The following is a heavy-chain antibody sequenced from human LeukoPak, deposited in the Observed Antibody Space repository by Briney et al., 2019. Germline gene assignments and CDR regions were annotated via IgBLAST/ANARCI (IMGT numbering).Heavy chain of an antibody. CDR3: ARRIRYYTGSGSYYSWFDP. J-gene: IGHJ5*02. Sequence: ETLSLTCTVSGDSISSRTYCWGWIRQPPGKGLEWIGSIYYSGTTYYSPSLKSRVTISVDTSKNQFSLKLSSVTAADTAVYYCARRIRYYTGSGSYYSWFDPWGQGTLVTVSS. D-gene: IGHD3-10*01. CDR2: IYYSGTT. CDR1: GDSISSRTYC. V-gene: IGHV4-39*01.